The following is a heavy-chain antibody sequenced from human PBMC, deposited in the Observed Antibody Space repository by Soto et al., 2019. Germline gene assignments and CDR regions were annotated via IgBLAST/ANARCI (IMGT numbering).Heavy chain of an antibody. CDR2: ITVGTGNT. CDR3: AAGDSSGYYGG. Sequence: GASVKVSCKXSGFIFTSSSVQWVRQARGQRLEWIGWITVGTGNTIYAQKLQERVTITRDMSTSTAYMELSNLRSEDTAVYYCAAGDSSGYYGGWGQGTQVTVSS. CDR1: GFIFTSSS. V-gene: IGHV1-58*01. J-gene: IGHJ4*02. D-gene: IGHD3-22*01.